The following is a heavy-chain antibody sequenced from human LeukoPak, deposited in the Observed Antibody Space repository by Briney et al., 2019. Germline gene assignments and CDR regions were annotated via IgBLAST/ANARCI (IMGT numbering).Heavy chain of an antibody. D-gene: IGHD2-2*01. CDR1: GYTFSNYA. J-gene: IGHJ4*02. CDR3: ARGYCSSISCYVDY. Sequence: SCKASGYTFSNYAIHWVRQAPGKGLEWVAVISYDGSNKYYADSVKGRFTISRDISKNTLYLQMNSLRAEDTAVYYCARGYCSSISCYVDYWGQGTLVTVSS. CDR2: ISYDGSNK. V-gene: IGHV3-30*04.